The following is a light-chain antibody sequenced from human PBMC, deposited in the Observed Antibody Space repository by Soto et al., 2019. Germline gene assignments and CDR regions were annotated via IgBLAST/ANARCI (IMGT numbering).Light chain of an antibody. CDR1: QSISSW. V-gene: IGKV1-5*01. Sequence: DIQMTRTHSILPVSVRYRVTITSLASQSISSWLAWYQQKPGKAPKLLIYDASSLESGVPSRFSGSGSGTEFTLTISSLQPDDFATYYCQQYNSYSPNTFGQGAKVDIK. J-gene: IGKJ1*01. CDR2: DAS. CDR3: QQYNSYSPNT.